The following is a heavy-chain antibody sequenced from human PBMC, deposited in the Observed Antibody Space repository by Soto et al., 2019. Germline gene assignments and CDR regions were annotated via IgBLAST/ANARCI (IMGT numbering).Heavy chain of an antibody. Sequence: SETLSLTCTVSGGSISSGGYYWSWIRQHPGKGLEWIGYIYYSGSTYYNPSLKSRVTISVDTSKNQFSLKLSSVTAADTAVYYCARGRNDYYDSSGYYGIWGKGTLVTVSS. V-gene: IGHV4-31*03. D-gene: IGHD3-22*01. J-gene: IGHJ4*02. CDR1: GGSISSGGYY. CDR2: IYYSGST. CDR3: ARGRNDYYDSSGYYGI.